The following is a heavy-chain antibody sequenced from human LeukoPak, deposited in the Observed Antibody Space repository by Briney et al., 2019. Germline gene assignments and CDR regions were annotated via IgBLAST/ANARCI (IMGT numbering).Heavy chain of an antibody. CDR2: ISGSGGST. CDR3: AKEEGYYYDSGGYYVEYFQH. V-gene: IGHV3-23*01. CDR1: GFTFSSYA. J-gene: IGHJ1*01. D-gene: IGHD3-22*01. Sequence: RGSLRLSCAASGFTFSSYAMSWVRQAPGKGLEWVSAISGSGGSTYYADSVKGRFTISRDNSKNTLYLQMNSLRAEDTAVYYCAKEEGYYYDSGGYYVEYFQHWGQGTLVTVSS.